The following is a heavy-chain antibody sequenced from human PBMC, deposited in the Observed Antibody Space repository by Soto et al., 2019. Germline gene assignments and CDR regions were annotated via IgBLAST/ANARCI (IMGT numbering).Heavy chain of an antibody. CDR3: AKDPVPFSSTRGAFDI. CDR2: ISGSGGST. J-gene: IGHJ3*02. CDR1: GFTFSSYA. V-gene: IGHV3-23*01. Sequence: EVQLLESGGGLVQPGGSLRLSCAASGFTFSSYAMSWVRQAPGKGLAWVSAISGSGGSTYYADSVKGRFTISRDNSKNTLYLQMNSLRAEDTAVYYCAKDPVPFSSTRGAFDIWGQGTIVTVSS. D-gene: IGHD6-13*01.